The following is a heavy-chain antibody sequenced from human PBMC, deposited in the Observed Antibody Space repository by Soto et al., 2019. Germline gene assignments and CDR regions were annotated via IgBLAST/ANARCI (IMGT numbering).Heavy chain of an antibody. Sequence: EVQLVESGGGLVQPGGSLRLSCAASGFTVSVNFMCWVRQAPGKGLEWVSVIYSGGGTYYADSVKGRFTISRDNSKNTLYLQMNSLRAEDTAVYYCAKDSGSYYDYWGQGTLVTVSS. CDR3: AKDSGSYYDY. CDR2: IYSGGGT. D-gene: IGHD1-26*01. J-gene: IGHJ4*02. CDR1: GFTVSVNF. V-gene: IGHV3-66*01.